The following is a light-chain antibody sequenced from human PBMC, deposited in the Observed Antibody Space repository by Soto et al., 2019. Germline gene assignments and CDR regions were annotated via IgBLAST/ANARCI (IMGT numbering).Light chain of an antibody. Sequence: QSVVTQEPSLTVSPGGTVTLTCGSSTGAVTSGHWPYWFQQKPGQVPTPLIYDTSNKYSWTPARFSGSLLGGTPALVLSGAQPEDEAAYYCSLSYSGVRVFGGGTKLTVL. CDR3: SLSYSGVRV. J-gene: IGLJ3*02. CDR2: DTS. V-gene: IGLV7-46*01. CDR1: TGAVTSGHW.